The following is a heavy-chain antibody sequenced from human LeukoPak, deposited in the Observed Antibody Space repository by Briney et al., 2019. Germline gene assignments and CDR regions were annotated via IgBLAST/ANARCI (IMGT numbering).Heavy chain of an antibody. CDR3: TGNYYGSGSYADFDY. J-gene: IGHJ4*02. Sequence: GGSLRLSCAASGFTFSTYGMHWVRQAPGKGLEWVAFVRYDGSKKYYANSVKGRFTISRDNSKNTLYLQMNSLRAEDTAVYYCTGNYYGSGSYADFDYWGQGTLVTVSS. D-gene: IGHD3-10*01. CDR1: GFTFSTYG. V-gene: IGHV3-30*02. CDR2: VRYDGSKK.